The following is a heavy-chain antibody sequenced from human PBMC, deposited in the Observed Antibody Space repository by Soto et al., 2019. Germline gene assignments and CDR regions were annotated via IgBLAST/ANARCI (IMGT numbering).Heavy chain of an antibody. J-gene: IGHJ2*01. D-gene: IGHD2-2*01. CDR2: IIPIFGTA. Sequence: SVTVSCEGSGGTISSDAIIWVRPAPGQGLEWMGGIIPIFGTANYAQKFQGRVTITADKSTSTAYMELSSLRSEDTAVYYCARFATSPFDYWYFDRWGRGALVTVS. V-gene: IGHV1-69*06. CDR3: ARFATSPFDYWYFDR. CDR1: GGTISSDA.